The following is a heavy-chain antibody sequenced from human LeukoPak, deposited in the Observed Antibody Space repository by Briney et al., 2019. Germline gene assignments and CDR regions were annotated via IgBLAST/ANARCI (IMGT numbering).Heavy chain of an antibody. D-gene: IGHD6-13*01. CDR2: ISSTSNYI. CDR1: GFTFSTYA. V-gene: IGHV3-21*01. Sequence: GGSLRLSCAASGFTFSTYAISWVRQAPGKGLEWVSCISSTSNYIFYADSVRGRFTISRDNAKNSLYLQMDSLRAEDTAVYYCARASMAAAAHSFDYWGQGTLVTVSS. J-gene: IGHJ4*02. CDR3: ARASMAAAAHSFDY.